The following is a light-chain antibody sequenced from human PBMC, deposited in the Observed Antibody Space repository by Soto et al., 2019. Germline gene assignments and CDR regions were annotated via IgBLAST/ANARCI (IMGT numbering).Light chain of an antibody. CDR3: QQRSNWLFT. J-gene: IGKJ4*01. CDR1: QSVSSY. Sequence: EIVLTQSPATLSLSPGERATLSCRVSQSVSSYLAWYQQKPGQAPRLLIYDASNRATGIPARFSGSGSGTDFTLTISSLEPEDFAVYYCQQRSNWLFTFGGGTKVEIK. V-gene: IGKV3-11*01. CDR2: DAS.